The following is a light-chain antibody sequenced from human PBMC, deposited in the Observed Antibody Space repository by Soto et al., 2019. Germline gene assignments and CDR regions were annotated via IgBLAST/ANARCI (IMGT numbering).Light chain of an antibody. CDR3: QQYGDSPLT. CDR1: HTVSGNY. Sequence: EVVLTQSPGTLSLSPGERATLSCRTSHTVSGNYLAWYQQKLGQAPRLLIYGASSRATGIPDRFSGSGSGTDFTLTISRLEPEDFAVYYCQQYGDSPLTSGPGTKVDIK. V-gene: IGKV3-20*01. CDR2: GAS. J-gene: IGKJ3*01.